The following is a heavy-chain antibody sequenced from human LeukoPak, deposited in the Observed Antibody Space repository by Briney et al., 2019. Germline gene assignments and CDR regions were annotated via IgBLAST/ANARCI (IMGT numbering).Heavy chain of an antibody. D-gene: IGHD2-15*01. CDR1: GYSISSGYY. CDR2: INHSGST. V-gene: IGHV4-34*01. Sequence: SETLSLTCAVSGYSISSGYYWSWIRQPPGKGLEWIGEINHSGSTNYNPSLKSRVTISVDTSKNQFSLKLSSVTAADTAVYYCARAYCSGGSCYSSDYWGQGTLVTVSS. J-gene: IGHJ4*02. CDR3: ARAYCSGGSCYSSDY.